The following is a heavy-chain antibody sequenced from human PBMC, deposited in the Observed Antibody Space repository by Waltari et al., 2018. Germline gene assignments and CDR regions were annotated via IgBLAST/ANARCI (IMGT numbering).Heavy chain of an antibody. Sequence: QVQLQESGPGLVKPSETLSLTCTVSGGSISSYYWSWIRQPPGKGLEWIGYIYYSGSTNYNPSLKSRVTISVDTSKNQFSLKLSSVTAADTAVYYCVRGVLWFGEFYYYYMDVWGKGTTVTVSS. CDR1: GGSISSYY. D-gene: IGHD3-10*01. J-gene: IGHJ6*03. CDR2: IYYSGST. CDR3: VRGVLWFGEFYYYYMDV. V-gene: IGHV4-59*01.